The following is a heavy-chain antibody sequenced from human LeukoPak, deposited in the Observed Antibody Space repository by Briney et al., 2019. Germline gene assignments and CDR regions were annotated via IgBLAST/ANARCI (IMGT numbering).Heavy chain of an antibody. CDR2: ISAYNGNT. V-gene: IGHV1-18*01. Sequence: GASVKVSCKASGYTFTSYGISWVRQAPGQGLEWMGWISAYNGNTNYAQKFQGRVTMTRDMSTSTVYMELSSLRSEDTAVYYCAKDWGGIADLPGYWGQGTLVTVSS. D-gene: IGHD6-13*01. CDR1: GYTFTSYG. J-gene: IGHJ4*02. CDR3: AKDWGGIADLPGY.